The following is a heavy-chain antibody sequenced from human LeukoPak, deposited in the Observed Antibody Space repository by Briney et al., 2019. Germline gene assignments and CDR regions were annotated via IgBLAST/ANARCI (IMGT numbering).Heavy chain of an antibody. D-gene: IGHD1-26*01. CDR1: GFAFSYSS. CDR2: ISYDGHYK. J-gene: IGHJ4*02. CDR3: VRDLLVGSPDYFDL. Sequence: GSLRLPCAASGFAFSYSSMHWVRQAPGKGLEWVAGISYDGHYKGYADSVRGRFTISRDDSKNHLYLEMSGLRPEDAALYYCVRDLLVGSPDYFDLWGQGALVTVSS. V-gene: IGHV3-30*04.